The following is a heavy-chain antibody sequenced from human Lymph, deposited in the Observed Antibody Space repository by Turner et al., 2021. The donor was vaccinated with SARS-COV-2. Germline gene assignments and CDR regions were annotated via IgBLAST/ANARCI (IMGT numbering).Heavy chain of an antibody. CDR1: GYTFTSYD. CDR2: MNPNSGNT. CDR3: ARGRYSGGGMDV. Sequence: QLHLVQSGAEVTKPGASVTVSCKAPGYTFTSYDINWVRQATGQGLEWMGWMNPNSGNTGYAQKFQGRVTMTRNNSKSTAYMELSSLRSEDTAVYYCARGRYSGGGMDVWGQGTTVTVSS. D-gene: IGHD1-26*01. V-gene: IGHV1-8*02. J-gene: IGHJ6*02.